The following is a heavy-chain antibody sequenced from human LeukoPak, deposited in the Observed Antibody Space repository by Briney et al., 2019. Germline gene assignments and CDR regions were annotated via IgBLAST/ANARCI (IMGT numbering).Heavy chain of an antibody. J-gene: IGHJ4*02. CDR3: ARGAYCGGDCYSDY. Sequence: ASVKVSCKASGYTFTSYGISWVRQAPGQGLEWMGWINPNSGGTNYAQKFQGRVTMTRDTSISTAYMELSRLRSDDTAVYYCARGAYCGGDCYSDYWGQGTLVTVSS. CDR2: INPNSGGT. V-gene: IGHV1-2*02. D-gene: IGHD2-21*01. CDR1: GYTFTSYG.